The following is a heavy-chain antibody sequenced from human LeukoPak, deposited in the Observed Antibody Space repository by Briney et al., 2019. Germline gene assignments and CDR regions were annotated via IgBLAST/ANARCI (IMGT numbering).Heavy chain of an antibody. CDR3: AKDFGHSYGYGAFDI. D-gene: IGHD5-18*01. CDR1: GFTFNDYY. V-gene: IGHV3-11*01. J-gene: IGHJ3*02. CDR2: ISSSGSTI. Sequence: GGSLRLSCAASGFTFNDYYMSWIRQAPGKGLEWVSYISSSGSTIYYADSVRGRFTISRDNAKNSLYLQMNSLRAEDTAVYYCAKDFGHSYGYGAFDIWGQGTMVTVSS.